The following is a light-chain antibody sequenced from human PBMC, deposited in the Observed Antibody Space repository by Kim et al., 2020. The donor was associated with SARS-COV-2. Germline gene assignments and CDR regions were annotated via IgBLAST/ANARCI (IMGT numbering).Light chain of an antibody. J-gene: IGKJ4*01. CDR2: AAS. CDR3: QQSYSTPFT. V-gene: IGKV1-39*01. CDR1: QSISSY. Sequence: DIQTTQSPSSLSASVGDRVTITCRASQSISSYLNWYQQKPGKAPKLLIYAASSLQSGVPSRFSGSGSGTDFTLTISSLQPEDFATYYCQQSYSTPFTFGGGTKLEI.